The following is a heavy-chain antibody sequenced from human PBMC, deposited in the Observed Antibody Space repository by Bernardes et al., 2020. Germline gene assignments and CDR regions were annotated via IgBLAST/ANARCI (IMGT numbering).Heavy chain of an antibody. J-gene: IGHJ3*02. Sequence: SETLSLTCTVSGGSISSSSYYWGWIRQPPGKGLEWIGSISYSGSTYYNPSLKSRVTISVDTSKNQFSLKLSSVTAADTAVYYCASGPARIAARQIAFDIWGQGTMVTVSS. D-gene: IGHD6-6*01. CDR2: ISYSGST. CDR3: ASGPARIAARQIAFDI. CDR1: GGSISSSSYY. V-gene: IGHV4-39*01.